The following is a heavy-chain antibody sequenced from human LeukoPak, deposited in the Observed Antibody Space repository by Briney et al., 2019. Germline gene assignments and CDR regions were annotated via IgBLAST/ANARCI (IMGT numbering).Heavy chain of an antibody. D-gene: IGHD4-17*01. Sequence: PSQTLSLTCAISGDSVSSNSAAWNWIRQSPSRGLEWLGRTYYRSKWYNDYAVSVKSRITINPDTSKNQFSLQLNSVTPEDTAVYYCARGRTPTVTGKGVFDYWGQGTLVTVSS. CDR2: TYYRSKWYN. CDR1: GDSVSSNSAA. J-gene: IGHJ4*02. V-gene: IGHV6-1*01. CDR3: ARGRTPTVTGKGVFDY.